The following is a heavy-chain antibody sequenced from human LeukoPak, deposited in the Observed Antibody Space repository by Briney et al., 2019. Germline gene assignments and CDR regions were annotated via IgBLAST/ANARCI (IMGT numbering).Heavy chain of an antibody. V-gene: IGHV3-30-3*01. CDR2: VSSDGGNK. CDR3: ARADHEKVGAIDY. D-gene: IGHD3-16*01. CDR1: GFTFSNYA. J-gene: IGHJ4*02. Sequence: GRSLRLSCAASGFTFSNYAMHWVRQAPGKGLEWVAVVSSDGGNKYYADSVKGRFTISRDNSKNTLYLQMNSLRTEDTAVYFCARADHEKVGAIDYWSQGTPVIASS.